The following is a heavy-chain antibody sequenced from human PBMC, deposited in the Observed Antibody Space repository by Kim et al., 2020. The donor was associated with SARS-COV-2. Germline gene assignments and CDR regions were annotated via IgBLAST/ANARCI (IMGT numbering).Heavy chain of an antibody. Sequence: GGSLRLSCAASGFAFSIYGMHWVRQTPGKGLEWVAVISYDEKDKYYADSVKGRFTISRVNSQNTLYLQMNSLRDEDTGIYYCTPLGSSWGQGTLVTVSS. CDR2: ISYDEKDK. V-gene: IGHV3-30*03. CDR3: TPLGSS. D-gene: IGHD6-6*01. CDR1: GFAFSIYG. J-gene: IGHJ4*02.